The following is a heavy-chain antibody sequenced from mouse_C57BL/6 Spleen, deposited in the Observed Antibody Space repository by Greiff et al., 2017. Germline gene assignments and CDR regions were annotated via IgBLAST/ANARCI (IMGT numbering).Heavy chain of an antibody. CDR3: ARSIFDGIEDFDV. D-gene: IGHD2-3*01. Sequence: VQLQQSGAELARPGASVKLSCKASGYTFTSYGISWVKQRTGQGLEWIGEIYPRSGNTYYNEKFKGKATLTADKSSSTAYMELRSLTSEDSAVYFCARSIFDGIEDFDVWGTGTTVTVAS. J-gene: IGHJ1*03. V-gene: IGHV1-81*01. CDR1: GYTFTSYG. CDR2: IYPRSGNT.